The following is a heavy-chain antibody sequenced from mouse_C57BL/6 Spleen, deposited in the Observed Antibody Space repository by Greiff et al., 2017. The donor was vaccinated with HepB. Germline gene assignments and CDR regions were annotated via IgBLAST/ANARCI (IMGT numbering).Heavy chain of an antibody. V-gene: IGHV5-17*01. CDR1: GFTFSDYG. CDR2: ISSGSSTI. J-gene: IGHJ1*03. CDR3: ARPYYYGSSYLYFDV. Sequence: EVNLVESGGGLVKPGGSLKLSCAASGFTFSDYGMHWVRQAPEKGLEWVAYISSGSSTIYYADTVKGRFTISRDNAKNTLFLQMTSLRSEDTAMYYCARPYYYGSSYLYFDVWGTGTTVTVSS. D-gene: IGHD1-1*01.